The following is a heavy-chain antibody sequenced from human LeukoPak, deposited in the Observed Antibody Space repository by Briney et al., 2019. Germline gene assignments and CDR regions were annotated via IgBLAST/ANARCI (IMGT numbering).Heavy chain of an antibody. CDR3: ARSLTTLTCEGY. Sequence: GGSLRLSCAASGFTFSSYMMNWVRQAPGKGLEWVSSINSGSTYTYYTESVKGRFTVSRDNAKNSLFLQMNSLRAEDTAIYYCARSLTTLTCEGYWGQGTLVTVSS. CDR1: GFTFSSYM. D-gene: IGHD1-1*01. V-gene: IGHV3-21*01. J-gene: IGHJ4*02. CDR2: INSGSTYT.